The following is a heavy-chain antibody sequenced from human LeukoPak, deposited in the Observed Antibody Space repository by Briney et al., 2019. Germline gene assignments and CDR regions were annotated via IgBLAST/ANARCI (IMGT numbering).Heavy chain of an antibody. CDR2: IYYSGST. CDR1: GGSISSYY. J-gene: IGHJ5*02. D-gene: IGHD2-2*01. Sequence: SETLSLTCTVSGGSISSYYWSWIRQPPGKGLEWIGYIYYSGSTNYNPSLKSRVTISVDTSKNQFSLKLSSVTAADTAVYYCARLGYCSSTSCYPDLWGQGTLVTVS. V-gene: IGHV4-59*01. CDR3: ARLGYCSSTSCYPDL.